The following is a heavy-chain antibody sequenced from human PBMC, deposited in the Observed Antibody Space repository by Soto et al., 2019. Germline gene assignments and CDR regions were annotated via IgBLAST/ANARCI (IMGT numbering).Heavy chain of an antibody. CDR2: ISAYNVNT. D-gene: IGHD3-10*01. Sequence: QVQLVPSGAEVKKPGASVKVSCKSSGYTCTSYGISWVRQAPGQGLEWMGWISAYNVNTNYAQKLQGRVTITTDTHTSTAYMELRSLRSDDTAVYYCASGYYGSGSYYNERGMIIHYWGQGTLVTVSS. J-gene: IGHJ4*02. V-gene: IGHV1-18*01. CDR3: ASGYYGSGSYYNERGMIIHY. CDR1: GYTCTSYG.